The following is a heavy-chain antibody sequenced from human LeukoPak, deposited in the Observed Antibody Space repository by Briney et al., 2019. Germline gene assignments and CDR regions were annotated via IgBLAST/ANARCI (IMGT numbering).Heavy chain of an antibody. V-gene: IGHV3-33*01. CDR2: IWYDGSNK. D-gene: IGHD3-22*01. CDR3: AREGGRAYYYDSNSRFDY. J-gene: IGHJ4*02. Sequence: GGSLRLSCAASGFTFSSYGMHWVRQAPGMGLEWVAVIWYDGSNKYYADSVKGRFTISRDNSKNTLYLQMNSLRAEDTAVYYCAREGGRAYYYDSNSRFDYWGQGTLVTVSS. CDR1: GFTFSSYG.